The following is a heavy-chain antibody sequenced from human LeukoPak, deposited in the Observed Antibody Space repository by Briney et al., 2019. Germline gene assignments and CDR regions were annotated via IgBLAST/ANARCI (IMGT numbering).Heavy chain of an antibody. J-gene: IGHJ4*02. CDR2: KSGSGCST. Sequence: PGGSLRLSCAASGLTFSNYAMNWVRQAPGKGLEWVSGKSGSGCSTYYADSVKGRFTISRDNSKNTLYLQMNSLRAEDTAVYYCAKGSYSSRWSFDYWGQGTLVTVSS. CDR3: AKGSYSSRWSFDY. D-gene: IGHD6-13*01. V-gene: IGHV3-23*01. CDR1: GLTFSNYA.